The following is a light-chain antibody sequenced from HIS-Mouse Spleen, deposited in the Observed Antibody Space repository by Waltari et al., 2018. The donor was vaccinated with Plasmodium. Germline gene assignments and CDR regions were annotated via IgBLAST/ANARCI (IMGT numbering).Light chain of an antibody. CDR2: RNN. CDR1: SSNIGSNY. Sequence: QSVLTQPPSASGTPGQRVTISCSGSSSNIGSNYVYWYQQLPGTAPKLLIYRNNEGPSGGPDRCSGAKSGTSASLAISGRRSEDEADYYCAAWDDSLSGRVFGGGTKLTVL. J-gene: IGLJ3*02. CDR3: AAWDDSLSGRV. V-gene: IGLV1-47*01.